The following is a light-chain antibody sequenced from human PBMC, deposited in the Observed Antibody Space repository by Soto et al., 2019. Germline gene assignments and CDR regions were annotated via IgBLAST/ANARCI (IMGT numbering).Light chain of an antibody. Sequence: EIVLTQSPGTLSLSPGERATLSCRASQSVSSTYLAWYQPTHGKAPRLLIYVASSRDTGIPDRFSGRGSGTDFTLTISRLEPEDFAVYYCLQYGSSSWTFGQGTKVDIK. J-gene: IGKJ1*01. CDR1: QSVSSTY. CDR3: LQYGSSSWT. CDR2: VAS. V-gene: IGKV3-20*01.